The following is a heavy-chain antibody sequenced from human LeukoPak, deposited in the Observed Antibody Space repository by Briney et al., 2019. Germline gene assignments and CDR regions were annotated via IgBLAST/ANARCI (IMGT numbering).Heavy chain of an antibody. Sequence: SVKVTCKASRGTFSSYAISWVRQAPGQGLEWMGGIIPIFGTANYAQKFQGRVTITAHESTSTAYMELRSLRCEDMAVYYCARGGAAADYSDYWGQGTLVTVSS. CDR1: RGTFSSYA. CDR3: ARGGAAADYSDY. CDR2: IIPIFGTA. V-gene: IGHV1-69*01. D-gene: IGHD6-13*01. J-gene: IGHJ4*02.